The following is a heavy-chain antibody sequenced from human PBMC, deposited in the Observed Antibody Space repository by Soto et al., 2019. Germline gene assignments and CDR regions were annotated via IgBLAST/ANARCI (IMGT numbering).Heavy chain of an antibody. D-gene: IGHD1-26*01. Sequence: TSETLSLTCTVSGGSISGYYWSWIRQHPGKGLEWIGYIYYSGSTYYNPSLKSRVTISVDTSKNQFSLKLSSVTAADTAVYYCARFHDTGENYYYYGMDVWGQGTTVT. CDR3: ARFHDTGENYYYYGMDV. CDR2: IYYSGST. V-gene: IGHV4-31*03. CDR1: GGSISGYY. J-gene: IGHJ6*02.